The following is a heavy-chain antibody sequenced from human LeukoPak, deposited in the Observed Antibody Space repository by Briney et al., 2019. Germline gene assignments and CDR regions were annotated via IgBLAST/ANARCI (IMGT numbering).Heavy chain of an antibody. D-gene: IGHD3-10*01. CDR3: ARVERYGSGSYPYYYYYGMDV. CDR1: GFTFSSYS. Sequence: PGGSLRLSCAASGFTFSSYSMNWVRQAPGKGLEWVSSISSSSYIYYADSVKGRFTISRDNAKNSLYLQMNSLRAEDTAVYYCARVERYGSGSYPYYYYYGMDVWGQGTTVTVSS. CDR2: ISSSSYI. V-gene: IGHV3-21*01. J-gene: IGHJ6*02.